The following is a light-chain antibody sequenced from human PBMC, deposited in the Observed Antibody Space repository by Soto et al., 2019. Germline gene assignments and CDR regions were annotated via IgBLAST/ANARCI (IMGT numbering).Light chain of an antibody. V-gene: IGLV1-51*02. CDR2: ENN. J-gene: IGLJ3*02. CDR1: SSNIGNNY. CDR3: GTWDSSLSAGV. Sequence: QSVLTQPPSVSAAPGQKVPIFCSGSSSNIGNNYVSWYQQLPGTAPKLLIYENNKRPSGIPDRFSGSKSGTSATLGITGLQTGDEADYYCGTWDSSLSAGVFGGGTKLTVL.